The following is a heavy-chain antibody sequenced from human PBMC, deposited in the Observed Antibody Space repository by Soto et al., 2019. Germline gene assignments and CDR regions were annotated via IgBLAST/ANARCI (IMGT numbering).Heavy chain of an antibody. J-gene: IGHJ5*02. CDR2: ISAYNGNT. CDR3: ARNGRHSSSP. D-gene: IGHD6-13*01. Sequence: RKAPGQGLEWMGWISAYNGNTTYAQKLQGRVTMTTDTSTSTDSLEGRSLRSADTAVYYCARNGRHSSSPWGQGTLVTVSS. V-gene: IGHV1-18*01.